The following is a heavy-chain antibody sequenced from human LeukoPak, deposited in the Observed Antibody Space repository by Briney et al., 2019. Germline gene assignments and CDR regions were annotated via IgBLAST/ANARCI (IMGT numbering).Heavy chain of an antibody. CDR3: AKGSADGDYLDY. CDR1: GGSISSYY. Sequence: LSLTCTVSGGSISSYYWSWIRQPPGKGLEWVSNIRSDSSDEGYTDSVKGRFTISRDNAKNSLYLQMNSLRAEDTAVYYCAKGSADGDYLDYWGQGTLVTVSS. V-gene: IGHV3-11*06. CDR2: IRSDSSDE. J-gene: IGHJ4*02. D-gene: IGHD4-17*01.